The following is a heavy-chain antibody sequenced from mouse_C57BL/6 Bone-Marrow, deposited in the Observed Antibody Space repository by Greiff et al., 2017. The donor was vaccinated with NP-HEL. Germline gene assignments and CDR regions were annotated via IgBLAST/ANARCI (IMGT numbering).Heavy chain of an antibody. Sequence: QVQLQQPGAELVRPGTSVKLSCKASGYTFTRYWMHWVKQRPGQGLEWIGVIDPSDSYPNYNQKFKGKATLTVDTSSSTAYMQLSSLTSEDSAVYYCARESSNPFAYWGQGTLVTVSA. J-gene: IGHJ3*01. CDR1: GYTFTRYW. D-gene: IGHD2-5*01. CDR3: ARESSNPFAY. V-gene: IGHV1-59*01. CDR2: IDPSDSYP.